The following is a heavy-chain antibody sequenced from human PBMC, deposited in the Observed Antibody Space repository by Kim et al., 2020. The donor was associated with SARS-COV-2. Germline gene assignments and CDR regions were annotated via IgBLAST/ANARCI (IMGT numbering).Heavy chain of an antibody. Sequence: GGSLRLSCAAFGFTFSSYSMNWVRQAPGKGLEWVSSISSSSSYIYYADSVKGRFTISRDNAKNSLYLQMNSLRAEDTAVYYCARATRVPWVDYYYYYGMDVWGQGTTVTVSS. CDR3: ARATRVPWVDYYYYYGMDV. V-gene: IGHV3-21*01. CDR1: GFTFSSYS. CDR2: ISSSSSYI. J-gene: IGHJ6*02.